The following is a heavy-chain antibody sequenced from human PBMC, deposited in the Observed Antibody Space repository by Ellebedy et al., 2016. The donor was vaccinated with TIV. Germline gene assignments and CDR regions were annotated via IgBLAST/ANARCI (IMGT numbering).Heavy chain of an antibody. CDR1: GYIFTGHH. CDR2: INPNSGAT. Sequence: ASVKVSCKASGYIFTGHHMHWVRQAPGQGLEWMGWINPNSGATNYGQKFQGRVTMTRDTSINTAYMELSRLRSDDTAVYYCARELTADYLDFWGQGTLVTVSS. D-gene: IGHD7-27*01. J-gene: IGHJ4*02. CDR3: ARELTADYLDF. V-gene: IGHV1-2*02.